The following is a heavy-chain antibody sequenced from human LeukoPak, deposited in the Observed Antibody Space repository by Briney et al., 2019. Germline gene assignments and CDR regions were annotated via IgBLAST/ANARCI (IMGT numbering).Heavy chain of an antibody. D-gene: IGHD3-9*01. J-gene: IGHJ4*02. CDR2: IRYDGSNK. CDR1: GFTFSSYG. V-gene: IGHV3-30*02. CDR3: AKDRPPYYDILTGYYLDY. Sequence: PGGSLRLSCAASGFTFSSYGMHWVRQAPGKGLEWVAFIRYDGSNKYHADSVKGRFTISRDNSKNTLYLQMNSLRAEDTAVYYCAKDRPPYYDILTGYYLDYWGQGTLVTVSS.